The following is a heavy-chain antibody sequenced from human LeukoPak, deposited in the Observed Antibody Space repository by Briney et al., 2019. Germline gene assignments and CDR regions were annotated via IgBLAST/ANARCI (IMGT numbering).Heavy chain of an antibody. CDR2: IYYSGST. CDR1: GGSLSGYY. Sequence: SETLSLTCAVYGGSLSGYYWSWIRQPPGKGLEWIGYIYYSGSTNYNPSLKSRVTISVDTSKNQFSLKLSSVTAADTAVYYCARRGAAVAGYYFDYWGQGTLVTVSS. CDR3: ARRGAAVAGYYFDY. V-gene: IGHV4-59*08. D-gene: IGHD6-19*01. J-gene: IGHJ4*02.